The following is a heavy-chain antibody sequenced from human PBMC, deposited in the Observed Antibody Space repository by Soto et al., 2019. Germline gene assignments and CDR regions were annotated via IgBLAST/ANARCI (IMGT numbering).Heavy chain of an antibody. V-gene: IGHV4-61*01. CDR2: VYYSGTT. CDR3: ARTTAVPNTLRSRYFFDF. CDR1: GGSVNNKTYY. D-gene: IGHD3-9*01. Sequence: LSLTCSVSGGSVNNKTYYWSWIRQPPGKRLEWIGYVYYSGTTNYNPSLKSRVTISIDMSKNQFSLRLSSVTAADTALYYCARTTAVPNTLRSRYFFDFWGQGTLVTVS. J-gene: IGHJ4*02.